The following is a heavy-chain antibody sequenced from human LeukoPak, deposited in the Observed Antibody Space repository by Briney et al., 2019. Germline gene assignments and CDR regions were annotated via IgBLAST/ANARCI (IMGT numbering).Heavy chain of an antibody. J-gene: IGHJ4*02. CDR1: GFTFDNYA. Sequence: PGGSLRLSCAASGFTFDNYAMHWVRQAPGKGLEWLSIISWNSGYIGYADSVKGRFTISRDNAKKSLDLQMNSLRAEDTAFYYCAKVRGTYRSGYFFDYWGQGTLVTVSS. CDR2: ISWNSGYI. CDR3: AKVRGTYRSGYFFDY. V-gene: IGHV3-9*01. D-gene: IGHD6-19*01.